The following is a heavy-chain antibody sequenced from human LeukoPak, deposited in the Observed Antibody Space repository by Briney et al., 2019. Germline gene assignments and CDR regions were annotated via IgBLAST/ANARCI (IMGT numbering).Heavy chain of an antibody. J-gene: IGHJ4*02. CDR1: KFTFSHYG. CDR2: ISSDGGIK. CDR3: VKEYHSRGFGAYFDY. Sequence: GGSLRLSCTASKFTFSHYGMQWVRQAPGKGLEWVTVISSDGGIKVYADSVKGRFTLSRDNSINTVDLQMNSLRAEDTAVYYCVKEYHSRGFGAYFDYWGQGTLVTVSS. V-gene: IGHV3-30*18. D-gene: IGHD3-3*01.